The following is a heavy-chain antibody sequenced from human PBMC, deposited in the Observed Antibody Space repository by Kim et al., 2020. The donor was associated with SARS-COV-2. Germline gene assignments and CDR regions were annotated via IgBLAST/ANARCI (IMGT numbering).Heavy chain of an antibody. D-gene: IGHD3-22*01. Sequence: AASVTGRFTISRDDSKNTACLQMNSLKTEETAVYYCTRPVVDSSGYPTAPWGQGTLVTVSS. V-gene: IGHV3-73*01. CDR3: TRPVVDSSGYPTAP. J-gene: IGHJ5*02.